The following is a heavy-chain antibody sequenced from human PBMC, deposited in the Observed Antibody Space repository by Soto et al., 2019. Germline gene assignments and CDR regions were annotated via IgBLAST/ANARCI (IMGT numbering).Heavy chain of an antibody. CDR2: INKHGSDI. J-gene: IGHJ1*01. V-gene: IGHV3-7*03. Sequence: EVQLVESGGDLVQPGGSLRLSCAASGFTFSSYWMAWVRQSPGKGLEWVASINKHGSDIQYVDSVRGRFTISRDNARNLLYLQMINLRAEDTANYYCATDTYCPATCYRGHGNWGQGSLVTVSS. CDR1: GFTFSSYW. D-gene: IGHD2-8*02. CDR3: ATDTYCPATCYRGHGN.